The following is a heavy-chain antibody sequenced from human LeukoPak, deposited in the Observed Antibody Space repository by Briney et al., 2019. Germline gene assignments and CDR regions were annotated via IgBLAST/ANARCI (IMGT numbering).Heavy chain of an antibody. CDR2: ISGSGGST. J-gene: IGHJ4*02. CDR1: GFTFSSYA. V-gene: IGHV3-23*01. CDR3: AKGLPHYYDSSGWWDY. Sequence: GGSLRLSCAASGFTFSSYAMSWVRQAPGKGLEWVSAISGSGGSTYYADSVKGRFTISRDNSKNTLYLQMNSLRAEDTAVCYCAKGLPHYYDSSGWWDYWGQGTLVTVSS. D-gene: IGHD3-22*01.